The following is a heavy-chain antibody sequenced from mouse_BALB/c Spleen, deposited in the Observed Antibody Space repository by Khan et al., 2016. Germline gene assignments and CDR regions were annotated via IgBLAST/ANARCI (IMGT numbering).Heavy chain of an antibody. CDR2: IYPGSGNT. CDR1: GYTFTDYY. V-gene: IGHV1-84*02. J-gene: IGHJ3*01. CDR3: SRGGYDYGFAY. Sequence: QVQLKQSGPELVKPGASVKISCKTSGYTFTDYYINWVKQKPGQGLEWIGWIYPGSGNTKYNEKFKGKATLTVDTSSSTAYMQLSSLTSEDTAVYFCSRGGYDYGFAYWGQGTLVTVSA. D-gene: IGHD2-2*01.